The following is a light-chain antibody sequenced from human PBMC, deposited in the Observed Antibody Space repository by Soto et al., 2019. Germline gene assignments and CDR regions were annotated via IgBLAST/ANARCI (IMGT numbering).Light chain of an antibody. J-gene: IGKJ2*01. CDR3: QQRSNWPHT. V-gene: IGKV3-11*01. Sequence: EIVLTQSPATLSLSPGERATLSCRASQSVSSYLAWYQHKPGQAPRLLIYDASNKTTGIPARFSGSGSGTDFTLTISSLEPEDFAVYYCQQRSNWPHTFGPGTKLEIK. CDR2: DAS. CDR1: QSVSSY.